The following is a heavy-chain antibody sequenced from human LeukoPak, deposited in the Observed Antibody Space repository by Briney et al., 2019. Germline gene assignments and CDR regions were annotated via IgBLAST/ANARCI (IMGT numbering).Heavy chain of an antibody. CDR1: GYTFTGYY. V-gene: IGHV1-8*02. CDR3: ARVPGGSYGPDFDY. CDR2: INPNSGNT. J-gene: IGHJ4*02. D-gene: IGHD5-18*01. Sequence: GASVKVSCKASGYTFTGYYMHWVRQAPGQGLEWMGWINPNSGNTGYAQKFQGRVTMTRNTSISTAYMELSSLRSEDTAVYYCARVPGGSYGPDFDYWGQGTLVTVSS.